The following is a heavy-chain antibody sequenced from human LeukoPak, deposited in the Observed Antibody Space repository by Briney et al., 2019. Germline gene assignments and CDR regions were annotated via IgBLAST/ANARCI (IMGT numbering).Heavy chain of an antibody. CDR3: ARVGSHSGSLSLIKRNYYYYYYMDV. CDR2: IKQDGSEK. J-gene: IGHJ6*03. CDR1: GFTFLSYW. D-gene: IGHD3-10*01. V-gene: IGHV3-7*01. Sequence: PGGSLRLSCAASGFTFLSYWMSWVRQAPGKGLEWVANIKQDGSEKYYVDSVKGRFTISRDNAKNSLYLQMKSLRADDTAVYYCARVGSHSGSLSLIKRNYYYYYYMDVWGKGTTVTISS.